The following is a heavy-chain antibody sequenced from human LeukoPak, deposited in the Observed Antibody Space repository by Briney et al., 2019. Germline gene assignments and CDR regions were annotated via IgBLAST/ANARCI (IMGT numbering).Heavy chain of an antibody. Sequence: ASVKVSCKASGYTFTSYGISWVRQAPGQGLEWMGWISAYNGNTNYAQKLQGRVTMTRDTSTSTVYMELSSLRSEDTAVYYCARPNDYGDSRGAFDIWGQGTMVTVSS. CDR1: GYTFTSYG. V-gene: IGHV1-18*01. CDR2: ISAYNGNT. D-gene: IGHD4-17*01. J-gene: IGHJ3*02. CDR3: ARPNDYGDSRGAFDI.